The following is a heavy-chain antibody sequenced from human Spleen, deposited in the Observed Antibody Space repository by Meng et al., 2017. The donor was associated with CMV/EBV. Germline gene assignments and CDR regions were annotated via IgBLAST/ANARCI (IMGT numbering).Heavy chain of an antibody. CDR3: ARGARFDY. Sequence: ASVKVSCKVSGYTLTELSMHWVRQAPGKGLEWMGGFDPEDGETIYAQKFQGRVTMTRDTSIITAYMELSRLRSDDTAVYYCARGARFDYWGQGTLVTVSS. CDR1: GYTLTELS. V-gene: IGHV1-24*01. CDR2: FDPEDGET. J-gene: IGHJ4*02.